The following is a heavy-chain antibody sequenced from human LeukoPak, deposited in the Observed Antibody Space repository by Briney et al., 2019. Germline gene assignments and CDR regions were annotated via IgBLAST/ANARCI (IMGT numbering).Heavy chain of an antibody. CDR1: GFMFSTYW. CDR2: IKPDGGAT. Sequence: GGSLRLSCAASGFMFSTYWMTWVRQAPGKGLEWVANIKPDGGATYYVDPVKGRFTISRDNAKNLLYLHMNTLRGEDAAVYYCGGFGYEAAVDLWGQGTLVTASS. J-gene: IGHJ4*02. D-gene: IGHD6-13*01. V-gene: IGHV3-7*01. CDR3: GGFGYEAAVDL.